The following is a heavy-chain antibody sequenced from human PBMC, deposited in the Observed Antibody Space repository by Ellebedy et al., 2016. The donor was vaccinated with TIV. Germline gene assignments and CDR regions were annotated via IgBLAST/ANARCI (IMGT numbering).Heavy chain of an antibody. Sequence: ASVKVSCKASGGTFSSYAISWVRQAPGQGLEWMGGIIPIFGTANYAQKFQGRVTITADESTSTAYMELSSLRSEDTAVYYCAAESGGYNEFDYWGQGTLVTVSS. V-gene: IGHV1-69*13. J-gene: IGHJ4*02. CDR1: GGTFSSYA. D-gene: IGHD5-24*01. CDR3: AAESGGYNEFDY. CDR2: IIPIFGTA.